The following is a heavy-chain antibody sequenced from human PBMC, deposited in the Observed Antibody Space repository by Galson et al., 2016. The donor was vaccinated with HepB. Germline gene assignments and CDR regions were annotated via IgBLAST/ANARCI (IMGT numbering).Heavy chain of an antibody. CDR1: GDSVSSDGAA. CDR3: ARAEANWDGGGDNWFDP. CDR2: TYYRSKWYN. J-gene: IGHJ5*02. V-gene: IGHV6-1*01. D-gene: IGHD7-27*01. Sequence: CAISGDSVSSDGAAWNWIRQSPSRGLEWLGRTYYRSKWYNAYELSVKSRITINPDTSKNQFSLQLNSVTPEDTAGYYCARAEANWDGGGDNWFDPWGQGTLVTDAS.